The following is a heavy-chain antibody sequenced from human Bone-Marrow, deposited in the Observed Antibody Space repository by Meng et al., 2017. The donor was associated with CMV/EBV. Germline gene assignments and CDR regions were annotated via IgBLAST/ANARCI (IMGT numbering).Heavy chain of an antibody. CDR1: GGSFSGYY. D-gene: IGHD1-20*01. CDR2: INHSGST. V-gene: IGHV4-34*01. Sequence: SETLSLTCAVYGGSFSGYYRSWIRQPPGKGLEWIGEINHSGSTNYNPSLKSRVTISVDTSKNQFSLKLSSVTAADTAVYYCARDLGDNWNEGAFDIWGQGTTVTVSS. CDR3: ARDLGDNWNEGAFDI. J-gene: IGHJ3*02.